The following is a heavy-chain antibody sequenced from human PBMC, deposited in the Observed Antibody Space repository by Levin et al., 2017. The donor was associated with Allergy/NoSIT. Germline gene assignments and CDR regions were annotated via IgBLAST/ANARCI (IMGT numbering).Heavy chain of an antibody. CDR1: GFTFSSYS. J-gene: IGHJ6*02. CDR2: IVTTSTYI. V-gene: IGHV3-21*01. D-gene: IGHD1-1*01. Sequence: PGESLKISCAASGFTFSSYSMNWVRQAPGTGLEWVSCIVTTSTYIYYADSVKGRFTISRHNPKNSLSLEINSLRAEDTAVYYCARTQVGGTRADAMDVWGQGTTVTVSS. CDR3: ARTQVGGTRADAMDV.